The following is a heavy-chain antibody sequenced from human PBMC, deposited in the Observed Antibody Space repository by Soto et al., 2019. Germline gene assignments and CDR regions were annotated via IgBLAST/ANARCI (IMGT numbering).Heavy chain of an antibody. J-gene: IGHJ4*02. CDR1: GGSISSGGYS. CDR2: IYHSGST. CDR3: ARGSYGEYAHVYY. D-gene: IGHD4-17*01. V-gene: IGHV4-30-2*01. Sequence: SETLSLTCAVSGGSISSGGYSWSWIRQPPGKGLEWIGYIYHSGSTYYNPSLKSRVTISVDRSKNQFSLKLSSVTAADTAVYYCARGSYGEYAHVYYWGQGTLVTVSS.